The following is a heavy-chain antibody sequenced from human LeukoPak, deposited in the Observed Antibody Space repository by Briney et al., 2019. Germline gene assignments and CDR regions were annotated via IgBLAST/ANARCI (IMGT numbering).Heavy chain of an antibody. CDR2: INPNSGGT. V-gene: IGHV1-2*02. Sequence: ASVKVSCKASGYSFTGYYIHWVRQAPGQGLEWMGWINPNSGGTNYVQKFQGRITTTRDTSISTAYMELSRLRSDDTAVYYCARDGIVASDDAYDIWGQGTRVTVSS. CDR3: ARDGIVASDDAYDI. D-gene: IGHD6-13*01. J-gene: IGHJ3*02. CDR1: GYSFTGYY.